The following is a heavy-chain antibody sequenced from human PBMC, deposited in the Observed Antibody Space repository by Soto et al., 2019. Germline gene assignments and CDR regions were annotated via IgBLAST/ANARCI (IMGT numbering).Heavy chain of an antibody. CDR1: GFSFSNYW. J-gene: IGHJ4*02. CDR3: ARDPAPSGWYDY. V-gene: IGHV3-74*01. Sequence: GGSLSLSCAASGFSFSNYWMHWVRQVPGKGLAWVSRINSDGSSTSYADSVKGRFTISRDNAKNRLFLQMNSLRAEDTAVYYCARDPAPSGWYDYWGQGTLVTVSS. D-gene: IGHD6-19*01. CDR2: INSDGSST.